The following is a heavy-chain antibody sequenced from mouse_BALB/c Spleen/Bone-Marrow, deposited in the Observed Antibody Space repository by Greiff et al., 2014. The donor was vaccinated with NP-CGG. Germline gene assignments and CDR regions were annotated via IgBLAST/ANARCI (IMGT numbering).Heavy chain of an antibody. D-gene: IGHD2-4*01. Sequence: VQLKDSGGGLVQPGGSRKLSCAASGFTFSSFGMHWIRQAPEKGLEWVAYISSGSNTIYYEDTVKGRFTISRDSPKNTLFLQMTSLRSEDTAMYYCARGGTMITAGPFAYWGQGTLVTVSA. J-gene: IGHJ3*01. V-gene: IGHV5-17*02. CDR1: GFTFSSFG. CDR3: ARGGTMITAGPFAY. CDR2: ISSGSNTI.